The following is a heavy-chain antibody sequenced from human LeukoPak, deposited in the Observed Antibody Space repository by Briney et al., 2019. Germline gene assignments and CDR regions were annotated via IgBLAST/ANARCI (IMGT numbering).Heavy chain of an antibody. Sequence: GASLKVSCKASGYTFIDYTMHWLRQAPGQRLDWMGWINGGSGNTKYSPEFQGRVTITRDTSASTGYMELSSLRSEDTAVYYCANPRYDSSGYYYVDWGQGTLVTVSS. J-gene: IGHJ4*02. CDR1: GYTFIDYT. CDR2: INGGSGNT. D-gene: IGHD3-22*01. V-gene: IGHV1-3*01. CDR3: ANPRYDSSGYYYVD.